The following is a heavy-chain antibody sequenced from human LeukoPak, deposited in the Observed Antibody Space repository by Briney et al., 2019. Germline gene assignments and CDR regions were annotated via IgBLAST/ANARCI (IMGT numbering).Heavy chain of an antibody. Sequence: ASVKVSCKASGGTFSSYAISWVRQAPGQGLEWMGWINAGNGNTKYSQKFQGRATITRDTSASTAYMELSSLRSEDTAVYYCARDKANYYDSSGYYDAFDIWGQGTMVTVSS. CDR3: ARDKANYYDSSGYYDAFDI. CDR1: GGTFSSYA. CDR2: INAGNGNT. D-gene: IGHD3-22*01. V-gene: IGHV1-3*01. J-gene: IGHJ3*02.